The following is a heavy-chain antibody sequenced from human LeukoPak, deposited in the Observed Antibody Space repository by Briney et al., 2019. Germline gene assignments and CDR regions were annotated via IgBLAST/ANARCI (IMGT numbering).Heavy chain of an antibody. CDR1: RFTLSSYW. J-gene: IGHJ4*02. Sequence: GGSLRLSCAASRFTLSSYWMSWVRQAPGKGLEWVANIKQDGSEKYYVDSVKGRFTISRDNAKNSLYLQMDSLRAEDTAVYYCAREYEIAAAGNGGFDYWGQGTLVTVSS. D-gene: IGHD6-13*01. CDR3: AREYEIAAAGNGGFDY. V-gene: IGHV3-7*03. CDR2: IKQDGSEK.